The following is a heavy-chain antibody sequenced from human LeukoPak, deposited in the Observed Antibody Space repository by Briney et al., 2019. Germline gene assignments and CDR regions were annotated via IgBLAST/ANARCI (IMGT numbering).Heavy chain of an antibody. D-gene: IGHD3-16*01. Sequence: ASVTVSCKASGYTFTSYDINWVRQAPGQGLEWMGWMKPNSGNTGYAQKFQGRVTMTRNTSISTAYMELSSLRSEDTAVYYCARALRPGNAFDIWGQGTMVTVSS. CDR2: MKPNSGNT. V-gene: IGHV1-8*01. CDR3: ARALRPGNAFDI. CDR1: GYTFTSYD. J-gene: IGHJ3*02.